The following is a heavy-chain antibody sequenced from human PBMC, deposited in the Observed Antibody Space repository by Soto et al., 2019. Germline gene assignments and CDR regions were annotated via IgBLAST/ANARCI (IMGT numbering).Heavy chain of an antibody. CDR1: GYTFTSYC. Sequence: ASVNVSCKSSGYTFTSYCISWVRQAPGQGLEWMGWISAYNGNTNYAQKLQGRVTMTTDTSTSTAYMELRSLRSDDTAVYYCARENLSPIDYADYWGQGTLVTVSS. J-gene: IGHJ4*02. CDR3: ARENLSPIDYADY. D-gene: IGHD2-15*01. V-gene: IGHV1-18*01. CDR2: ISAYNGNT.